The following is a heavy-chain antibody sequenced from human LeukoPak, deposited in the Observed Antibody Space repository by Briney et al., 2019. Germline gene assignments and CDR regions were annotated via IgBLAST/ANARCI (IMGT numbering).Heavy chain of an antibody. CDR2: INHSGST. V-gene: IGHV4-34*01. D-gene: IGHD2-15*01. Sequence: SETLSLTCAVYGGSFSGYYWSWIRQPPGKGLEWIGEINHSGSTYYNPSLKSRVTISVDTSKNQFSLKLSSVTAADTAVYYCARASARWYYYGMDVWGQGTTVTVSS. CDR3: ARASARWYYYGMDV. CDR1: GGSFSGYY. J-gene: IGHJ6*02.